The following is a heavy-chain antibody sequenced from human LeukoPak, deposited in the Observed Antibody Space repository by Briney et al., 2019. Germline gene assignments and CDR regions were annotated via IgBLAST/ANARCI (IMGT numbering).Heavy chain of an antibody. CDR2: IFSTGSTT. J-gene: IGHJ4*02. D-gene: IGHD2-2*01. CDR1: GFTFSSYS. V-gene: IGHV3-48*01. Sequence: GGSRRLSCAASGFTFSSYSMNWARQAPGKGLEWISYIFSTGSTTYYADSVKGRFTISRDNANNSVSLQMSSLRAEDTAVYYCATGFWGYCSRNSCPLDNWGQGTLVTVAS. CDR3: ATGFWGYCSRNSCPLDN.